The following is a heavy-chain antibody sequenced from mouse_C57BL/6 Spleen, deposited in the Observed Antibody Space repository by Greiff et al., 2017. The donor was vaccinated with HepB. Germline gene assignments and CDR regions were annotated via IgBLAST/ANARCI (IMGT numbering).Heavy chain of an antibody. Sequence: VQLQQSGPELVKPGASVKISCKASGYSFTGYYMNWVKQSPEKSLEWIGEINPSTGGTTYNQKFKAKATLTVDKSSSTAYMQLKSLTSEDSAVYYCARDGYDGGYAMDYWGQGTSVTVSS. V-gene: IGHV1-42*01. CDR3: ARDGYDGGYAMDY. D-gene: IGHD2-2*01. CDR1: GYSFTGYY. J-gene: IGHJ4*01. CDR2: INPSTGGT.